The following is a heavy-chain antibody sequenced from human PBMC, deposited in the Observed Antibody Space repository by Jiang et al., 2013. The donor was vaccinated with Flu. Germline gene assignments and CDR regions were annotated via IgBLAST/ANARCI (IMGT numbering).Heavy chain of an antibody. D-gene: IGHD3-9*01. V-gene: IGHV4-59*01. CDR2: IYYNGRT. CDR1: GGSISTYY. CDR3: ARLAPYYDILTGYPKYYFDY. Sequence: GPGLVKPSETLSLTCTVSGGSISTYYWSWIRQLPGKGLEWIGYIYYNGRTNYNPSLKSRVTISVDTSKNQFSLKLSSVTAADTAVYYCARLAPYYDILTGYPKYYFDYWGQGTLVTVSS. J-gene: IGHJ4*02.